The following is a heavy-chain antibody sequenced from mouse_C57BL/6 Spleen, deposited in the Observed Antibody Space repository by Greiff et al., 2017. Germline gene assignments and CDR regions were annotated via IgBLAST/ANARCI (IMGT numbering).Heavy chain of an antibody. CDR3: ARDRNWDGRAFDY. Sequence: EVQGVESGGGLVKPGGSLKLSCAASGFTFSSYAMSWVRQTPEKRLEWVATISDGGSYTYYPDNVKGRFTISRDNAKNNLYLQMSHLKSEDTAMYYCARDRNWDGRAFDYWGQGTTLTVSS. D-gene: IGHD4-1*01. V-gene: IGHV5-4*01. J-gene: IGHJ2*01. CDR2: ISDGGSYT. CDR1: GFTFSSYA.